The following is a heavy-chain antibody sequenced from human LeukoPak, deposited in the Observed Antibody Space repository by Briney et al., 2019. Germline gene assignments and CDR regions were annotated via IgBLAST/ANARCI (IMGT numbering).Heavy chain of an antibody. Sequence: GGSLRLSCAASGFSFSSYSMNWVRQAPGKGLEWVSSISSASGYIYYADSLKGRFTISRDNAKNSLSLQMNSLRAEDTAVYYCVRDAGRIWYGRFDYWGQGALVTVSS. CDR3: VRDAGRIWYGRFDY. V-gene: IGHV3-21*01. CDR1: GFSFSSYS. D-gene: IGHD3-10*01. J-gene: IGHJ4*02. CDR2: ISSASGYI.